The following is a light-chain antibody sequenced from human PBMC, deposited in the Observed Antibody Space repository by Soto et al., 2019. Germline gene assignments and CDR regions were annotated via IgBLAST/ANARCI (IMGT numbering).Light chain of an antibody. CDR1: QSINKW. CDR2: EAS. V-gene: IGKV1-5*03. CDR3: QQYNDNSAWT. J-gene: IGKJ1*01. Sequence: DIPVTQSPSTLSASVVDTVTNTSRASQSINKWLASYHQQPANHAPRLINEASIRQNAVTSRFSGTESGTAFTPPTSSLRPADFATYYCQQYNDNSAWTFGQGTKVDIK.